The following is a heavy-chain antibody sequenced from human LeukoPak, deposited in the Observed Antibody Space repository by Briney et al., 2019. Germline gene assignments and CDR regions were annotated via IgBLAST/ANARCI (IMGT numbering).Heavy chain of an antibody. CDR3: ARQQWLVKSYNWFDP. J-gene: IGHJ5*02. CDR2: MNPNSGNT. CDR1: GYTFTSHD. Sequence: ASVKVSCKASGYTFTSHDINWVRQATGQGLEWMGWMNPNSGNTGYAQKFQGRVTMTRNTSISTAYMELSSLRSEDTAVYYCARQQWLVKSYNWFDPWGQGTLVTVSS. D-gene: IGHD6-19*01. V-gene: IGHV1-8*01.